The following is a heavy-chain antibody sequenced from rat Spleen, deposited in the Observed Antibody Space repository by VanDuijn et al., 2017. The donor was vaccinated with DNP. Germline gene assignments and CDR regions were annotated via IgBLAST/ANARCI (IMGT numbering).Heavy chain of an antibody. CDR2: ISYDGGST. CDR1: GFTFSDYY. D-gene: IGHD1-12*02. J-gene: IGHJ4*01. Sequence: EVQLVESGGGLVQPGRSLKLSCAASGFTFSDYYMAWVRQAPTKGLEWVAYISYDGGSTNYRDSVKGRFTISRDNAKSTLYLQMDSLRSEDTATYYCTTWDGNYAMDAWGQGTSVTVSS. CDR3: TTWDGNYAMDA. V-gene: IGHV5-20*01.